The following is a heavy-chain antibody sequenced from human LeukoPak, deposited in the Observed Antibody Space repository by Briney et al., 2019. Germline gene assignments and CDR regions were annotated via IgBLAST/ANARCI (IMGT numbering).Heavy chain of an antibody. D-gene: IGHD3-22*01. CDR2: INPNSGGT. Sequence: ASVNVSCKASGYTFTGYYMHWVRQAPGQGLEWMGRINPNSGGTNYAQKFQGRVTMTRDTSISTAYMELSRLGSDDTAVYYCARDDGYDSSGYDFDYWGQGTLVTVSS. CDR3: ARDDGYDSSGYDFDY. CDR1: GYTFTGYY. V-gene: IGHV1-2*06. J-gene: IGHJ4*02.